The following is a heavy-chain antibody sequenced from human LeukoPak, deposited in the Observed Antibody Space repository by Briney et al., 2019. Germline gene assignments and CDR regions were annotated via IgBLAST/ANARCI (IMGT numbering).Heavy chain of an antibody. CDR2: IYSGGST. CDR1: GFTVSSNY. J-gene: IGHJ4*02. V-gene: IGHV3-53*01. D-gene: IGHD6-19*01. CDR3: ARDKWGAVAGLDY. Sequence: PGGSLRLSCAASGFTVSSNYMSWVRQAPGKGLEWVSVIYSGGSTYYADSVKGRFTISRDNSKNTLYLQMNSLRAEDTAVYHCARDKWGAVAGLDYWGQGTLVTVSS.